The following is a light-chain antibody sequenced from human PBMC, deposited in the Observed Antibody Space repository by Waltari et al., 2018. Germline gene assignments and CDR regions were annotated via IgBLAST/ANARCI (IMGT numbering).Light chain of an antibody. CDR1: SLRTSY. CDR2: GKD. Sequence: SSELTQDPGVSVALGQTIRFTCQGDSLRTSYASWYQLKPGQAPVLVIYGKDKRPSGFPDRISGDSSGTTSSLTITGAQAEDEADYYCSSRNGRANQVVFAGGTKVTVL. V-gene: IGLV3-19*01. J-gene: IGLJ3*02. CDR3: SSRNGRANQVV.